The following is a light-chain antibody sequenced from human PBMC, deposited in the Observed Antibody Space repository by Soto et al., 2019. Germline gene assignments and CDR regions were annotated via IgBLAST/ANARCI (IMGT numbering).Light chain of an antibody. V-gene: IGLV2-14*03. CDR1: SSDVGDYKY. CDR3: SSYTTNSTFL. J-gene: IGLJ3*02. Sequence: QSVLTQPASVSGSPGQSITISCTGASSDVGDYKYVSWYQQLPGKAPKLMIYDVSDRPSGVSNRFSGSKSGNTASLTISGLQAEDEGNYYCSSYTTNSTFLFGGGTKLTVL. CDR2: DVS.